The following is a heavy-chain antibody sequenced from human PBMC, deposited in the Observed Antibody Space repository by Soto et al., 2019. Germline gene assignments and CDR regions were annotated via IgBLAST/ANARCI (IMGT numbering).Heavy chain of an antibody. D-gene: IGHD2-15*01. V-gene: IGHV1-2*04. J-gene: IGHJ6*02. Sequence: ASVKVSCKASGYSFTDYHIHWVRQAPGQGLEWLGRINPKSGGTSTAQKFQGWVTMTRDRSISTVYMELTRLRSDDTAVYFCASCSGGSCYGDYYGMDVWGQGTTVTVSS. CDR1: GYSFTDYH. CDR3: ASCSGGSCYGDYYGMDV. CDR2: INPKSGGT.